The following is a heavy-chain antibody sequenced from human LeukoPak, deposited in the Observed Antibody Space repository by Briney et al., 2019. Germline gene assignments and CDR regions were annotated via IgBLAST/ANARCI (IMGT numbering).Heavy chain of an antibody. Sequence: PGGSLRLSCAASGFTFSSYSMNWVRQAPGKGLEWVSYISSSSSTIYYADSVKGRFTISRDNAKNSLYLQMNSLRDEDTAVYYCARDDSSGWYQIDAFDNWGQGTMVTVSS. CDR2: ISSSSSTI. CDR1: GFTFSSYS. D-gene: IGHD6-19*01. CDR3: ARDDSSGWYQIDAFDN. J-gene: IGHJ3*02. V-gene: IGHV3-48*02.